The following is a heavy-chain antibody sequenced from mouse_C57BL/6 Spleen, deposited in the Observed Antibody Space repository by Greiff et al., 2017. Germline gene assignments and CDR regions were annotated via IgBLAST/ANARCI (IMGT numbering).Heavy chain of an antibody. Sequence: EVKLMESGGDLVKPGGSLKLSCAASGFTFSSYGMSWVRQTPDKRLEWVATISSGGSYTYYPDSVKGRFTISRDNAKNTLYLQMSSLKSEDTAMYYCARHELTGSSYFDYWGQGTTLTVSS. CDR2: ISSGGSYT. D-gene: IGHD4-1*01. J-gene: IGHJ2*01. CDR3: ARHELTGSSYFDY. V-gene: IGHV5-6*01. CDR1: GFTFSSYG.